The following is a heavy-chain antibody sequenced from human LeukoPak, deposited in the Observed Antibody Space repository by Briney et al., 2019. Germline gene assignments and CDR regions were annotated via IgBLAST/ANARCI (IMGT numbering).Heavy chain of an antibody. V-gene: IGHV3-9*01. CDR1: GFTFDNYA. Sequence: GRSLRLSCAASGFTFDNYAMHWVRQAPGKGLEWVSGIAWNSGNTGFADSVKGRFTVSRDNAENSLYLEMNSLTPEDTAFYFCAKDMNSYGSGSSYNPWGPFDSWGQGTLDTVSS. J-gene: IGHJ4*02. CDR2: IAWNSGNT. CDR3: AKDMNSYGSGSSYNPWGPFDS. D-gene: IGHD3-10*01.